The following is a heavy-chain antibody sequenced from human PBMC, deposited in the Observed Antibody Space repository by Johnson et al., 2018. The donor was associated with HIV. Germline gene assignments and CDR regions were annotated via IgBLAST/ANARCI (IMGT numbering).Heavy chain of an antibody. CDR2: IYSGGTT. D-gene: IGHD3-16*01. CDR3: ARDYETI. J-gene: IGHJ3*02. V-gene: IGHV3-NL1*01. CDR1: GFTFSNYA. Sequence: QVQLVESGGGVVQPGRSLRLSCAASGFTFSNYAMHWVRQAPGKGLEWVSVIYSGGTTYYADSVKGRFTISRDNSKDTLYLEMNSLRAEDTAVYYCARDYETIWGQGTMVTVSS.